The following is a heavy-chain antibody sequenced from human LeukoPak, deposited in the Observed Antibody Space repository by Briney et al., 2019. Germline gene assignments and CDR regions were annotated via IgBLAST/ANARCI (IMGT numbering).Heavy chain of an antibody. Sequence: SQTLSLTCNVSGGSISSGDYFWNWIRQPPGKGLEWLGYIHYTGSTYYNPSLQSRVTISVDTSKNQFSLKLSSVTAADTAVYYCARGASRWELRTRSHASYYFDYWGQGTLVTVSS. CDR3: ARGASRWELRTRSHASYYFDY. V-gene: IGHV4-30-4*01. J-gene: IGHJ4*02. D-gene: IGHD1-26*01. CDR1: GGSISSGDYF. CDR2: IHYTGST.